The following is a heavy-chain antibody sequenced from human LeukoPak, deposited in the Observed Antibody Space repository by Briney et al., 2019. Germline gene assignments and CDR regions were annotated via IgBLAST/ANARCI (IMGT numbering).Heavy chain of an antibody. Sequence: GGSLRLSCAASGFTFSSYSMNWVRQAPGKGLEWVSSISSSSSYIYYADSVKGRFTISRDNANNTLYLQLKRLRAEDTAFYYCATVGGNYWGQGTLVTVSS. CDR2: ISSSSSYI. J-gene: IGHJ4*02. CDR1: GFTFSSYS. D-gene: IGHD3-16*01. V-gene: IGHV3-21*04. CDR3: ATVGGNY.